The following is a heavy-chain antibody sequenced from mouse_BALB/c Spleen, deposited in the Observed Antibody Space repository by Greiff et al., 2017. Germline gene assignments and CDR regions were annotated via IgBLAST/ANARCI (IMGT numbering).Heavy chain of an antibody. D-gene: IGHD1-1*01. V-gene: IGHV5-17*02. CDR1: GFTFSSFG. CDR2: ISSGSSTI. J-gene: IGHJ4*01. CDR3: ARSYYGSSSYYYAMDY. Sequence: EVKLQESGGGLVQPGGSRKLSCAASGFTFSSFGMHWVRQAPEKGLEWVAYISSGSSTIYYADTVKGRFTISRDNPKNTLFLQMTSLRSEDTAMYYCARSYYGSSSYYYAMDYWGQGTSVTVSS.